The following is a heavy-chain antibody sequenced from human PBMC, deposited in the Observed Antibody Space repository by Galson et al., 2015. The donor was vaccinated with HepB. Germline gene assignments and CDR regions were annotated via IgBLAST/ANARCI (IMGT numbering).Heavy chain of an antibody. V-gene: IGHV1-69*13. D-gene: IGHD2-8*01. CDR1: GGTFSSYA. CDR3: ATDRRGLLILRVFDY. CDR2: IIPIFGTA. J-gene: IGHJ4*02. Sequence: SVKVSCKASGGTFSSYAISWVRQAPGQGLEWMGGIIPIFGTANYAQKFQGRVTITADESTSTAYMELSSLRSEDTAVYYCATDRRGLLILRVFDYWGQGTLVTVSS.